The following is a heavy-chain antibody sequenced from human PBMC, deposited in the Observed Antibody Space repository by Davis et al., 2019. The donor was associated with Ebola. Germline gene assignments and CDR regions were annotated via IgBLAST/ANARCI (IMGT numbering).Heavy chain of an antibody. J-gene: IGHJ3*02. Sequence: SETLSLTCAVYGGSFSGYYWSWIRQPPGKGLEWIGEIYHSGSTNYNPSLKSRVTISVDKSKNQFSLKLSSVTAADTAVYYCARYCSSTSCYTHDAFDIWGQGTMVTVSS. V-gene: IGHV4-34*01. CDR1: GGSFSGYY. CDR2: IYHSGST. D-gene: IGHD2-2*02. CDR3: ARYCSSTSCYTHDAFDI.